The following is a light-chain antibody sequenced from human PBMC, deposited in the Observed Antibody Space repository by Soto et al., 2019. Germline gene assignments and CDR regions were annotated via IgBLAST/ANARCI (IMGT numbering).Light chain of an antibody. CDR2: AAS. J-gene: IGKJ3*01. CDR1: QSINDY. V-gene: IGKV1-39*01. CDR3: QQAYSTLT. Sequence: DIQMTQSPSSLFASVGDRVTLTCRASQSINDYLNCYQHKPGKAPKLLIYAASNLVSGVPSRFSASGSGTDFTLTISSLQREDFATHYCQQAYSTLTFGPGTKLD.